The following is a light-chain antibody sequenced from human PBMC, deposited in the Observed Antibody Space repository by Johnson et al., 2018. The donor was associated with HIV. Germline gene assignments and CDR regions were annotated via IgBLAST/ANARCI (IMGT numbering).Light chain of an antibody. Sequence: QSVLTQPPSVSAAPGQKVTISCSGSSSNIGNNYVSWYQQLPGTPPKLLIYDNNRRPSVIPDRFSASKSATSATLNITGLQPGDEADYYCGTWDSSLSAYVFGTGTKVTVL. J-gene: IGLJ1*01. V-gene: IGLV1-51*01. CDR3: GTWDSSLSAYV. CDR2: DNN. CDR1: SSNIGNNY.